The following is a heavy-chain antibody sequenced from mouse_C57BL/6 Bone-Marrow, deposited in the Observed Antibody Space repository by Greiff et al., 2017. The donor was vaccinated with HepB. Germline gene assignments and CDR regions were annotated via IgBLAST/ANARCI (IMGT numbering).Heavy chain of an antibody. V-gene: IGHV1-18*01. D-gene: IGHD2-2*01. CDR3: ARDLLWLRRGAY. Sequence: EVKLVESGPELVKPGASVKIPCKASGYTFTDYNMDWVKQSHGKSLEWIGDINPNNGGTIYNQKFKGKATLTVDKSSSTAYMELRSLTSEDTAVYYCARDLLWLRRGAYWGQGTLVTVSA. J-gene: IGHJ3*01. CDR1: GYTFTDYN. CDR2: INPNNGGT.